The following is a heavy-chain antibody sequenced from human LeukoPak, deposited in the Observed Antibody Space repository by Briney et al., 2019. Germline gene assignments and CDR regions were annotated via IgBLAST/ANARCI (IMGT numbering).Heavy chain of an antibody. V-gene: IGHV4-34*01. J-gene: IGHJ6*03. CDR2: INHSGST. D-gene: IGHD3-22*01. CDR1: GGSFSGYY. CDR3: ARGSTYYYDSSGYYYRQDYYYYYMDV. Sequence: SETLSLTCAVYGGSFSGYYWSWIRQPPGKGLEWLGEINHSGSTNYNPSLKSRVTISVDTSKNQFSLKLSSVTAADTAVYYCARGSTYYYDSSGYYYRQDYYYYYMDVWGKGTTVTVSS.